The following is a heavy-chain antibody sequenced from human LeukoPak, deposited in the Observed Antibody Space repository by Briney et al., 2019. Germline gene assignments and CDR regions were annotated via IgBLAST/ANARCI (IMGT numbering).Heavy chain of an antibody. D-gene: IGHD1-26*01. CDR3: VRGGATLDI. Sequence: GGSLRLSCAASGFTFSNYWMSWVRQAPGKGLEWVANIKLDGSEKYYVDSVKGRFTISRDNAKNSLYLQMNSLRAEDTAVYYCVRGGATLDIWGQGTIITVSS. J-gene: IGHJ3*02. CDR2: IKLDGSEK. V-gene: IGHV3-7*01. CDR1: GFTFSNYW.